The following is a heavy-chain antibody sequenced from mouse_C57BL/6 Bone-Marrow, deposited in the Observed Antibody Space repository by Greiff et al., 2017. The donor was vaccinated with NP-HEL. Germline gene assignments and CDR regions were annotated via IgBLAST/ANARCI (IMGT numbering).Heavy chain of an antibody. V-gene: IGHV1-81*01. CDR2: IYPRSGNT. CDR1: GYTFTSYG. J-gene: IGHJ2*01. Sequence: VQLVESGAELARPGASVKLSCKASGYTFTSYGISWVKQRTGQGLEWIGEIYPRSGNTYYNEKFKGKATLTADKSSSTAYMELRSLTSEDSAVYFCANLYYYGSGAYWGQGTTLTVSS. CDR3: ANLYYYGSGAY. D-gene: IGHD1-1*01.